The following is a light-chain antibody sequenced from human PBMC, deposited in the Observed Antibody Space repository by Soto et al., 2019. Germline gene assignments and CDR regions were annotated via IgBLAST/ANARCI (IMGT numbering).Light chain of an antibody. CDR3: QQSYMDPIT. CDR2: GAS. J-gene: IGKJ5*01. CDR1: QTISIF. Sequence: DIQMTQSPSSLSASVGDRVTITCRASQTISIFLNWYQQKPGKAPKLLIYGASTLQGGVPSRFSGSGSGTDFTLTISRLQPEDFATYFCQQSYMDPITFGQGTRLEI. V-gene: IGKV1-39*01.